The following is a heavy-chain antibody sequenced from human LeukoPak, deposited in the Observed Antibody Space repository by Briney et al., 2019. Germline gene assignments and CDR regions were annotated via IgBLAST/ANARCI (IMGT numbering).Heavy chain of an antibody. CDR3: AACGVWGSYRYREVGYYFDY. D-gene: IGHD3-16*02. CDR2: ISVSGGST. CDR1: GFTFSSYA. Sequence: GGSLRLSCAASGFTFSSYAMSWVRQAPGKGLECVSAISVSGGSTYYADSVKGRFTISRDNSKNTLYLQMNSLRAEDTAVYYCAACGVWGSYRYREVGYYFDYWGQGTLVTVSS. V-gene: IGHV3-23*01. J-gene: IGHJ4*02.